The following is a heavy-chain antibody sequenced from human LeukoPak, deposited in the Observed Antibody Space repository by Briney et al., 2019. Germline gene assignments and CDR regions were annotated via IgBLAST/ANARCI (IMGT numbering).Heavy chain of an antibody. Sequence: ASVKVSCKASGYTFTSYAIHWVRQAPGQRLEWMGWISAGKGNTKYSQNFQGRVTFISNTSATTAFMELSSLRSEDAAVYYCARDSGSGSNDYWGQGTLVTVSS. CDR1: GYTFTSYA. CDR3: ARDSGSGSNDY. V-gene: IGHV1-3*01. J-gene: IGHJ4*02. D-gene: IGHD1-26*01. CDR2: ISAGKGNT.